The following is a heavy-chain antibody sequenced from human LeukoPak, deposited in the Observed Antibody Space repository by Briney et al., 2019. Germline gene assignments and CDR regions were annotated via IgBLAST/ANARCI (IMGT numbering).Heavy chain of an antibody. CDR2: IIPIFGTA. J-gene: IGHJ4*02. CDR3: ARAYCSSTSCYPVDY. D-gene: IGHD2-2*01. Sequence: SVKVSFKASGGTFSSYAINWVRQAPGQGLEWMGGIIPIFGTANYAQKFQGRVTITADESTSTAYMELSSLRSEDTAVYYCARAYCSSTSCYPVDYWGQGTLVTVSS. CDR1: GGTFSSYA. V-gene: IGHV1-69*13.